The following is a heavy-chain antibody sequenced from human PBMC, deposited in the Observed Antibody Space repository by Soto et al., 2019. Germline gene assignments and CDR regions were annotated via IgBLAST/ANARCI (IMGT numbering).Heavy chain of an antibody. D-gene: IGHD3-22*01. Sequence: GASVKVSCKASGGTFSSYAFSWVRQAPGQGLEWMGGIIPIFGTANYAQKFQGRVTITADESTSTAYMELSSLRSEDTAVYYCARQTPNDSSGYPLSWGHGTLVTISS. CDR2: IIPIFGTA. CDR1: GGTFSSYA. CDR3: ARQTPNDSSGYPLS. J-gene: IGHJ4*01. V-gene: IGHV1-69*13.